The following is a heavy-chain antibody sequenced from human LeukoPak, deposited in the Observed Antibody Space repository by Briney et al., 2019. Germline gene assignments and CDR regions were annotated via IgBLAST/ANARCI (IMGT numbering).Heavy chain of an antibody. J-gene: IGHJ4*02. CDR2: ITGSGTFT. V-gene: IGHV3-23*01. Sequence: GGSLRLSCAASGFTFSNYAMRWVRQAPGKGLEWVSAITGSGTFTDYADSVRGRFTISRDNSKNTLYLQMNNLRAEDTAIYYCAKRSAESSGYFDSWGQGTLVTVSS. CDR3: AKRSAESSGYFDS. CDR1: GFTFSNYA. D-gene: IGHD6-19*01.